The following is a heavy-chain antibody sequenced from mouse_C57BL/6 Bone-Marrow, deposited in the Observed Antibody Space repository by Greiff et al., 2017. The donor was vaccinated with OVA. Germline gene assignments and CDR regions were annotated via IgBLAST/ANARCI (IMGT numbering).Heavy chain of an antibody. D-gene: IGHD2-4*01. V-gene: IGHV5-4*03. Sequence: EVKLMESGGGLVKPGGSLKLSCAASGFTFSSYAMSWVRQTPEKRLEWVATISDGGSYTYYPDNVKGRFTISRDNAKNNLYLQMSHLKSEDTAMYYCARAGIYYEYVQFAYWGQGTLVTFSA. J-gene: IGHJ3*01. CDR1: GFTFSSYA. CDR2: ISDGGSYT. CDR3: ARAGIYYEYVQFAY.